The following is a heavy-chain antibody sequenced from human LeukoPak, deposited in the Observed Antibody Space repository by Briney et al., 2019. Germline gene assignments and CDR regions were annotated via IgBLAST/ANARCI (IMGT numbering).Heavy chain of an antibody. V-gene: IGHV3-30-3*01. D-gene: IGHD1-7*01. CDR3: ARDPSKTTVYYYYYGMDV. J-gene: IGHJ6*02. CDR1: GFTFSSYA. CDR2: ISYDGSNK. Sequence: GGSLRLSCAASGFTFSSYAMHWVRQAPGKGLEWVAVISYDGSNKYYADSVKGRFTISGDNSKNTLYLQMNSLRAEDTAVYYCARDPSKTTVYYYYYGMDVWGQGTTVTVSS.